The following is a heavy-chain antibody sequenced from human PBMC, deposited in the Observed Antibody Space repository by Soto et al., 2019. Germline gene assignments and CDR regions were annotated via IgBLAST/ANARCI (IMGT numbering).Heavy chain of an antibody. V-gene: IGHV3-13*01. CDR2: IAPGHDR. J-gene: IGHJ4*02. Sequence: EVQLVESGGGVVQPGGSLRLSCAASGFNFSSYDMHWVRQVPGKGLEWVSAIAPGHDRYYPGSVKGRLHLSRENAMNPLYLQMNSLRAGDTAVYYCAREAAGTPFLMDYWGQGTLVAVSS. D-gene: IGHD6-19*01. CDR3: AREAAGTPFLMDY. CDR1: GFNFSSYD.